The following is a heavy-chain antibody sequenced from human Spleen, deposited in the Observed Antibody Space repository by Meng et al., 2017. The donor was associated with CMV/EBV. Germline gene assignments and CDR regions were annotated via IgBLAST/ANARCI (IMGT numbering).Heavy chain of an antibody. CDR3: ARVSYEGWFDP. CDR1: GGSSGSSSSY. J-gene: IGHJ5*02. CDR2: IYYSGST. D-gene: IGHD5-12*01. Sequence: LQPPPSGPGLVTPSEALSFTCHVSGGSSGSSSSYWGWIRQPPGKGLEWIGSIYYSGSTYYNPSLKSRVTISVDTSKNQFSLKLSSVTAADTAVYYCARVSYEGWFDPWGQGTLVTVSS. V-gene: IGHV4-39*07.